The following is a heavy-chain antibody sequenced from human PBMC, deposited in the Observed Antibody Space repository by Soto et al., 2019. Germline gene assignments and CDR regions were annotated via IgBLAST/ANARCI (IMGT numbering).Heavy chain of an antibody. CDR2: IKDGGRT. CDR1: GGSLSGYY. J-gene: IGHJ4*02. D-gene: IGHD5-12*01. CDR3: ARGQEGVVATH. Sequence: QVQLQQWGAGLLKPSETLSLNCAVNGGSLSGYYWSWIRQPPGKGLEWIGEIKDGGRTNYSPSLKRXXTXSXVTSNNPFSLRLYSVTAADTGVYYCARGQEGVVATHWDQGTLVTVSS. V-gene: IGHV4-34*01.